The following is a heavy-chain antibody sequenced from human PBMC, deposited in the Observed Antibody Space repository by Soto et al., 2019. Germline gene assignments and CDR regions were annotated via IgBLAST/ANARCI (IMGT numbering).Heavy chain of an antibody. CDR3: ARGRRDFWKYPDFDY. CDR2: IYSGGST. CDR1: GFTVSSNY. J-gene: IGHJ4*02. V-gene: IGHV3-53*04. D-gene: IGHD3-3*01. Sequence: GGSLRLSCAASGFTVSSNYMSWVRQAPGKGLEWVSVIYSGGSTYYADSVKGRFTISRHNSKNTLYLQMNSLRAEDTAVYYCARGRRDFWKYPDFDYWGQGTLVTVSS.